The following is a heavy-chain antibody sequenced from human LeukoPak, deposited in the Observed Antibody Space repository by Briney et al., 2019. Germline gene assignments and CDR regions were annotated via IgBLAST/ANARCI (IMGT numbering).Heavy chain of an antibody. CDR2: IHHIGST. Sequence: MSSDTLSLTCTVSGDSSSSHSYFWGWIRQPPGKGLEWIGNIHHIGSTYYNPSLKSRVTISVDTSKNQFSLKLSSVTAADTAVYYCARGLRLGYCSSTSCRYYMDVWGKGTTVTVSS. CDR3: ARGLRLGYCSSTSCRYYMDV. V-gene: IGHV4-39*07. J-gene: IGHJ6*03. CDR1: GDSSSSHSYF. D-gene: IGHD2-2*01.